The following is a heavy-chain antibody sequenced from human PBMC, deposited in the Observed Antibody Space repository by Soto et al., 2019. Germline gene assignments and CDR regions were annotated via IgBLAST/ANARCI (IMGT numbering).Heavy chain of an antibody. V-gene: IGHV4-39*01. J-gene: IGHJ6*03. CDR2: IYYSGST. CDR1: GGSISSSSYY. Sequence: SETLSLTCTVSGGSISSSSYYWGWIRQPPGKGLEWIGSIYYSGSTYYNPSLKSRVTISVDTSKKQFSLKLSSVTAADTAVYYCARPARYYYYYYMDVWGKGTTVTVSS. CDR3: ARPARYYYYYYMDV.